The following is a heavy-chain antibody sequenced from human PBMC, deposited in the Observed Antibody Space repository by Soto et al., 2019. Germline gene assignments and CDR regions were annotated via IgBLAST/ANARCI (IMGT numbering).Heavy chain of an antibody. CDR2: IGGGGGST. J-gene: IGHJ4*02. CDR3: AKIAEAVAGTVYGY. Sequence: PGGSLRLSCTASGFSFSNNAMGWVRQAPGKGLEWVSAIGGGGGSTYYADSVKGHFTISRDNSKNTLYLQMHSLGVEDTAVYFCAKIAEAVAGTVYGYWGQGTLVTVS. CDR1: GFSFSNNA. D-gene: IGHD6-19*01. V-gene: IGHV3-23*01.